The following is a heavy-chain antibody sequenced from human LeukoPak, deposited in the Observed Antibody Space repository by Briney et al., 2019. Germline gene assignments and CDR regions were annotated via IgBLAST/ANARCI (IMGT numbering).Heavy chain of an antibody. Sequence: SETLSLTCTVSGGSISSYYWSWIRQPPGKGLEWIGYIYYSGSTNYNPSLKSRVTISVDTSKNQFSLKLSSVTAADTAVYYCARDEGGSGSYCKWGQGTLVTVSS. D-gene: IGHD3-10*01. V-gene: IGHV4-59*01. CDR3: ARDEGGSGSYCK. CDR1: GGSISSYY. J-gene: IGHJ4*02. CDR2: IYYSGST.